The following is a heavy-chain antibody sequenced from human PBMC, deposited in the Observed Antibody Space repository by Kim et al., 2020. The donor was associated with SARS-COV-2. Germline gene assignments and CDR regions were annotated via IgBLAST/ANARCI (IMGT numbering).Heavy chain of an antibody. CDR2: IRSKPNSYAT. J-gene: IGHJ3*02. Sequence: GGSLRLSCAASGFTFSGSAMHWVRQASGKGLEWVGRIRSKPNSYATAYAAPVKGRFTISRDDSKNTAYLQMNNLKTEETAVYYCTRVPATTLAFWDAFDIWGQGTLFTVSS. D-gene: IGHD1-1*01. V-gene: IGHV3-73*01. CDR1: GFTFSGSA. CDR3: TRVPATTLAFWDAFDI.